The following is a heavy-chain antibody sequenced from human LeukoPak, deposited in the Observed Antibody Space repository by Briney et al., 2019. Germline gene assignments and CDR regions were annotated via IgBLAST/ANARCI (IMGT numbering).Heavy chain of an antibody. D-gene: IGHD3/OR15-3a*01. V-gene: IGHV4-34*01. CDR1: GGFFSGYY. CDR3: ARQTGSGLFTLP. Sequence: PSETLSLTCAVYGGFFSGYYWSWIRQPPGKGLEWIGEINHSGSTNYNPSLKSRVTISIDSSKNQFSLMLSSVTAADTAVYYCARQTGSGLFTLPGGQGTLVTVSS. CDR2: INHSGST. J-gene: IGHJ4*02.